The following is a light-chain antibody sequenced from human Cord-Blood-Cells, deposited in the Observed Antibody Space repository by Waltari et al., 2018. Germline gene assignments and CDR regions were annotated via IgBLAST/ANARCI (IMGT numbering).Light chain of an antibody. CDR1: SSDVGGYNY. V-gene: IGLV2-11*01. CDR3: CSYAGSYTVA. CDR2: DVS. J-gene: IGLJ2*01. Sequence: QSALTQPRSVSGSPGQSVTISCTGTSSDVGGYNYVSWYQQHPGKAPKLKIYDVSKRPSGIPDRFSGSKSRNTAALTISWLQAEDEADYYCCSYAGSYTVAFGGGTKLTVL.